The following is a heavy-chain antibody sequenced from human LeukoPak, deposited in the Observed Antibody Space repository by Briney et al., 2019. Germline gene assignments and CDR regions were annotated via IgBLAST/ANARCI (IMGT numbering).Heavy chain of an antibody. V-gene: IGHV1-69*04. D-gene: IGHD5-12*01. CDR2: IIPIFGVA. J-gene: IGHJ3*02. CDR1: GSAFNSYA. CDR3: ARGGIVAPITLKGDDAFDI. Sequence: SVKVSCKASGSAFNSYAISWVRQAPGQGLEWMGRIIPIFGVANYAQKFQGRVTITADKSTSTAYMELSSLRSEDTAVYFCARGGIVAPITLKGDDAFDIWGQGTMVTVSS.